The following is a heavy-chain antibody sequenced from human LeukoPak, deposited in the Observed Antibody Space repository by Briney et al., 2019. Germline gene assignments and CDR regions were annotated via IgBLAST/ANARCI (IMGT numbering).Heavy chain of an antibody. V-gene: IGHV4-59*08. D-gene: IGHD3-10*01. Sequence: PSETLSLTCTVSGGSVSSYYWSWIRQPPGKGLEWIGYIYYSGSTNYNPSLKSRVTISVDTSKNQFSLNLSSVTAADTAVYYCARGGGGSARWGQGTLVTVSS. CDR2: IYYSGST. CDR1: GGSVSSYY. CDR3: ARGGGGSAR. J-gene: IGHJ4*02.